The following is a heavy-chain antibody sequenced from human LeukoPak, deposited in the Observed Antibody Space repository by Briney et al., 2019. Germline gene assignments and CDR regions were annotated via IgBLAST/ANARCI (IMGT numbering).Heavy chain of an antibody. V-gene: IGHV1-8*01. J-gene: IGHJ5*02. Sequence: ASVKVSCKASGYTFTSYDINWVRQATGQGLEWMGWMNPNSGNTGYAQKFQGRVTMTRNTSISTAYMELGSLRSEDTAVYYCARGRTTVTYNWFDPWGQGTLVTVSS. CDR1: GYTFTSYD. CDR2: MNPNSGNT. CDR3: ARGRTTVTYNWFDP. D-gene: IGHD4-17*01.